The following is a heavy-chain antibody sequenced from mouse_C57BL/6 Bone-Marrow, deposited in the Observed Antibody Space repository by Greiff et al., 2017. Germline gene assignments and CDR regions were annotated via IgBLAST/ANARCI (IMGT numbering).Heavy chain of an antibody. CDR2: IDPEDGDT. V-gene: IGHV14-2*01. J-gene: IGHJ2*01. CDR3: SGSLIYYGTDY. D-gene: IGHD1-1*01. CDR1: GFNTIDYY. Sequence: VQLHQSGAELVKPGAPVKLSCTALGFNTIDYYIHWVKQRTEQGPEWIGRIDPEDGDTKYAPQVQDKATITADTPSNTAHLQLSSLTSEDTAVYYYSGSLIYYGTDYWGQGTTLTVSS.